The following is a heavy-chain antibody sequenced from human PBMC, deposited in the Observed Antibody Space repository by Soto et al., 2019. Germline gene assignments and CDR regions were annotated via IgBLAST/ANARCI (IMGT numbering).Heavy chain of an antibody. V-gene: IGHV1-2*02. D-gene: IGHD6-19*01. CDR1: GYTFTAYS. Sequence: ASVKVSCKASGYTFTAYSMHWVRQAPGQGLEWVGWFNPNSGDTIYAQKSQGRVTLTRDTSIGTAYMELYSLTSDDTAVYYCAREASAVISLDYWGQGTLVTVSS. CDR3: AREASAVISLDY. CDR2: FNPNSGDT. J-gene: IGHJ4*02.